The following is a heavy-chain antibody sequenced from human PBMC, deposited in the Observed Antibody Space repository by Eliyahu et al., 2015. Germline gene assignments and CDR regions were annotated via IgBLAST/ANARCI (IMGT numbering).Heavy chain of an antibody. CDR3: ARAYYYDSSGYTDAFDI. Sequence: QVQLVESGGGVVQPGXSLRXSCAASGFTFSXXGMXWVRQAPGKGLEWVAVIWYDGSNKYYADSVKGRFTISRDNSKNTLYLQMNSLRAEDTAVYYCARAYYYDSSGYTDAFDIWGQGTMVTVSS. J-gene: IGHJ3*02. V-gene: IGHV3-33*01. CDR1: GFTFSXXG. D-gene: IGHD3-22*01. CDR2: IWYDGSNK.